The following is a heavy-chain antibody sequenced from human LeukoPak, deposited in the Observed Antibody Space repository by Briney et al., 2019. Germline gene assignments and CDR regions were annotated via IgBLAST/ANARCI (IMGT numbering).Heavy chain of an antibody. J-gene: IGHJ6*03. D-gene: IGHD5-12*01. V-gene: IGHV1-2*06. CDR1: GYTFTGYY. CDR2: INPNSGGT. CDR3: ARGRRDSGYDARGYYYMDV. Sequence: ASVKVSCKASGYTFTGYYMHWVRQAPGQGLEWMGRINPNSGGTNYAQKFQGRVTMTRDTSISTAYTELSRLRSDDTAVYYCARGRRDSGYDARGYYYMDVWGKGTTVTVSS.